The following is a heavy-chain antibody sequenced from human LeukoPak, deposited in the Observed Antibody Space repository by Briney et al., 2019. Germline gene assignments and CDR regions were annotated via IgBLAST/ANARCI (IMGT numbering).Heavy chain of an antibody. CDR3: APLGYCSGDSCYSIPDAFDV. V-gene: IGHV3-30*02. J-gene: IGHJ3*01. Sequence: PGGSLRLSCAASGFTFSSSGMHWVRQAPGKGLEWVAFIRYDGSKKYYADSVKGRFIISRDNSKNTLYLQMHSLRDEDTAVYYCAPLGYCSGDSCYSIPDAFDVWGQGTMVTVSS. CDR2: IRYDGSKK. D-gene: IGHD2-15*01. CDR1: GFTFSSSG.